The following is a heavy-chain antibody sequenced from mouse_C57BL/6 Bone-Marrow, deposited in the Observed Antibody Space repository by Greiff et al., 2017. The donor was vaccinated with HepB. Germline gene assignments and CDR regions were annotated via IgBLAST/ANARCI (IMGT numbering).Heavy chain of an antibody. V-gene: IGHV1-39*01. CDR2: INPNYGTT. J-gene: IGHJ4*01. Sequence: EVQLQESGPELVKPGASVKISCKASGYSFTDYNMNWVKQSNGKSLEWIGVINPNYGTTSYNQKFKGKATLTVDQSSSTAYMQLNSLTSEDSAVYYCARRETAQATIPYYYAMDYWGQGTSVTVSS. CDR1: GYSFTDYN. D-gene: IGHD3-2*02. CDR3: ARRETAQATIPYYYAMDY.